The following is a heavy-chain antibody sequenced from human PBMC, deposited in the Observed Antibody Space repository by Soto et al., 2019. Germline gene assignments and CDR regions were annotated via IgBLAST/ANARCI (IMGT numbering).Heavy chain of an antibody. J-gene: IGHJ5*02. CDR3: ATRITVFGLLIPPFDH. CDR2: INHTGGT. Sequence: XETLSLTCAVDGWSVNGYYWNWIRQPPGKGLEWIGEINHTGGTHYNPSLKGRVTMSVDTSKNQFSLRLSSVTAADTAIYYCATRITVFGLLIPPFDHWGQGTQVTVSS. V-gene: IGHV4-34*01. D-gene: IGHD3-3*01. CDR1: GWSVNGYY.